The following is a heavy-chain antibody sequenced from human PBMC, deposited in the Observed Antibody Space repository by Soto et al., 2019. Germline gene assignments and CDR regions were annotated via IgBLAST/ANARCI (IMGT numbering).Heavy chain of an antibody. Sequence: QVQLVQSGAAVKKPGSSVKVSCKASGSTFSNYTITWVRQAPGQGLEWMGRIIPILGVASYAQNFQGRVTITADTSTSTVYMELNSLKSEDTALYYCAREGRYYDTLTGFHIPNDYWGQGTLVTVSS. V-gene: IGHV1-69*08. CDR3: AREGRYYDTLTGFHIPNDY. CDR2: IIPILGVA. CDR1: GSTFSNYT. J-gene: IGHJ4*02. D-gene: IGHD3-9*01.